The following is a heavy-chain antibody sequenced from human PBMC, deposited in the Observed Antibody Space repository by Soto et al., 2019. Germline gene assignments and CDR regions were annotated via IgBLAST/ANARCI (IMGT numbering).Heavy chain of an antibody. D-gene: IGHD3-10*01. CDR1: GFTFDDYT. CDR2: ISWDGGST. Sequence: PGGSLRLSCAASGFTFDDYTMHWVRQAPGKGLEWVSLISWDGGSTYYADSVKGRFTISRDNSKNSLYLQMNSLRTEDTALYYCAKEGYGSGLYWGQGTLVTVSS. CDR3: AKEGYGSGLY. J-gene: IGHJ4*02. V-gene: IGHV3-43*01.